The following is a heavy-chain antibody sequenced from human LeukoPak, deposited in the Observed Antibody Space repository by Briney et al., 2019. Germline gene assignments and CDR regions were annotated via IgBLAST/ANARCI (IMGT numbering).Heavy chain of an antibody. CDR2: IYYSGST. J-gene: IGHJ4*02. CDR3: ARMRKQLVRFDY. CDR1: GGSISSYY. Sequence: SETLSLTCTVSGGSISSYYWSWIRQPPGKGLEWIGYIYYSGSTNYDPSLKSRVTISVDTSKNQFSLKLSSVTAADTAVYYCARMRKQLVRFDYWGRGTLATVSS. V-gene: IGHV4-59*01. D-gene: IGHD6-6*01.